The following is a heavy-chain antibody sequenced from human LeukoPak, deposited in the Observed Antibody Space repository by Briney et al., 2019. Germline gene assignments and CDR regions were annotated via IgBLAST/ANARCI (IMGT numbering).Heavy chain of an antibody. J-gene: IGHJ4*02. Sequence: PGGSLRLSCEASGFIFSSYTMNWIRQAPGKGLEWVASINSGSTNPYYADSVKGRFTISRDDAKKSLYLQMTSLRVEDMSVYYCARDFLAAGDYWGQGTLVTVSS. D-gene: IGHD6-13*01. CDR2: INSGSTNP. CDR1: GFIFSSYT. CDR3: ARDFLAAGDY. V-gene: IGHV3-21*01.